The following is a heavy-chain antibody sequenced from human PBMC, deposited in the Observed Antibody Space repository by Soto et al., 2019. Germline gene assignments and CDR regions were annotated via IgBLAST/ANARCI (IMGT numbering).Heavy chain of an antibody. CDR1: GYTFTGYY. CDR3: AREGRTRAVAGTGRVSWFDP. J-gene: IGHJ5*02. Sequence: QVQLVQSGAEVKKPGASVKVSCKASGYTFTGYYMHWVRQAPGQGLEWMGWINPNSGGTNYAQKVQGRVTMTRDTSISTAYMELIRLRSYDTAVYYCAREGRTRAVAGTGRVSWFDPWGQGTLVTVSS. V-gene: IGHV1-2*02. CDR2: INPNSGGT. D-gene: IGHD6-19*01.